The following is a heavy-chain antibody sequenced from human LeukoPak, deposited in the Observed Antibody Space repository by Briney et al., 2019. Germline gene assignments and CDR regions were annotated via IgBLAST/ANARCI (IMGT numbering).Heavy chain of an antibody. D-gene: IGHD3-22*01. CDR1: GGSISSGGYY. CDR3: ARDWYYYDGSGYYQYYGMDV. V-gene: IGHV4-31*03. CDR2: IYYSGST. Sequence: SETLSLTCTVSGGSISSGGYYWSWIRQHPGKGLEWIGYIYYSGSTYYNPSLKSRVTISVDTSKNQFSLKLSSVTAADTAVYYCARDWYYYDGSGYYQYYGMDVWGQGTTVTVSS. J-gene: IGHJ6*02.